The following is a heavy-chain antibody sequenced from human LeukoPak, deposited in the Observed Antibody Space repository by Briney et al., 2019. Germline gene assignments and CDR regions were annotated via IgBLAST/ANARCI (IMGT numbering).Heavy chain of an antibody. CDR3: AKGGYCSSTSCYVGWFDP. CDR1: GFTFSNYE. CDR2: ISGGGGST. D-gene: IGHD2-2*01. V-gene: IGHV3-23*01. Sequence: GGSLRLSCAASGFTFSNYEMNWVRQAPGKGLEWVSDISGGGGSTYYADSVKGRFTISRDNSKNTLFLQMNSLRAEDTAVYYCAKGGYCSSTSCYVGWFDPWGQGTLVTVSS. J-gene: IGHJ5*02.